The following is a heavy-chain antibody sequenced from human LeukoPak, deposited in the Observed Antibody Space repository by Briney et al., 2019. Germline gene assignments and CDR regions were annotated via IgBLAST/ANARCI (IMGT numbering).Heavy chain of an antibody. V-gene: IGHV3-21*05. J-gene: IGHJ4*02. Sequence: GGSLRLSCAASGFTFSRYSMNWVRQAPGKGLEWVSHISSRSSDTYYADSVKGRFTISRDNAKNSLYLQMNSLRAEDTAVYYCVKASRYFGEFDYWGQGALVTVSS. CDR3: VKASRYFGEFDY. CDR1: GFTFSRYS. D-gene: IGHD3-9*01. CDR2: ISSRSSDT.